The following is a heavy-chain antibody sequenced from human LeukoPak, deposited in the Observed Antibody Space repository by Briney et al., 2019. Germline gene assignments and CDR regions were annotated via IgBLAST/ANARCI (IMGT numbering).Heavy chain of an antibody. V-gene: IGHV1-2*02. D-gene: IGHD6-19*01. CDR1: GYTFTGYY. CDR3: ARLATVPG. CDR2: IHLNSGDT. J-gene: IGHJ1*01. Sequence: ASVKVSCKASGYTFTGYYLHWVRQAPGQGLEWMGWIHLNSGDTNVAQRFQGRVTMTRDTSISTAYMELTSLRSDDTAVYYCARLATVPGWGQGTLVTVSS.